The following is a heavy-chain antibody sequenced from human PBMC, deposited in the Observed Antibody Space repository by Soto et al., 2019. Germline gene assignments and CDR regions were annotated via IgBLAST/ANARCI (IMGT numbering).Heavy chain of an antibody. CDR2: INPNSGGT. CDR1: GSPFTGYY. CDR3: ASPIAALRSSGWYTLDY. Sequence: GASVKVSCKASGSPFTGYYMHWVRQAPGQGLEWMGWINPNSGGTNYAQKFQGRVTMTRDTSISTAYMELSRLRSDDTAVYYCASPIAALRSSGWYTLDYWGQGTLVTVSS. V-gene: IGHV1-2*02. J-gene: IGHJ4*02. D-gene: IGHD6-19*01.